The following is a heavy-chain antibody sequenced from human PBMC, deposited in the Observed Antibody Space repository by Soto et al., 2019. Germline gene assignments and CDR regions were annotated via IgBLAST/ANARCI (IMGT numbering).Heavy chain of an antibody. V-gene: IGHV1-69*13. CDR1: GYTFTNFG. D-gene: IGHD2-2*02. CDR2: IIPIFGTV. J-gene: IGHJ6*02. CDR3: ARDPQRGYIVLVPAAIESGDYYYGMDV. Sequence: SVKVSCKASGYTFTNFGISWVRQAPGQGLEWMGGIIPIFGTVNYAQKFQGRVTITADESTSTAYMELSSLRSEDTAVYYCARDPQRGYIVLVPAAIESGDYYYGMDVWGQGTTVTVSS.